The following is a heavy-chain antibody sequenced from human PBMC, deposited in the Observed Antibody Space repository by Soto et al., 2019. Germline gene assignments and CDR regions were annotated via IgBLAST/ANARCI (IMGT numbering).Heavy chain of an antibody. CDR2: IWYDGSNK. CDR1: GFTFSSYG. CDR3: ARAAKGFGEAFYGLDV. D-gene: IGHD3-10*01. J-gene: IGHJ6*02. V-gene: IGHV3-33*01. Sequence: PGGSLRLSCAASGFTFSSYGMHWVRQAPGKGLEWVAVIWYDGSNKYYADSVKGRFTISRDNAKNSLYLQMNSLRAGDTAVYYCARAAKGFGEAFYGLDVWGQGTTVTVSS.